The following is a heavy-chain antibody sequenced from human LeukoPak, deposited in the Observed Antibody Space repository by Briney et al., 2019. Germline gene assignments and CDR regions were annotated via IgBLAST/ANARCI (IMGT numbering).Heavy chain of an antibody. CDR1: GGSISSSDYY. V-gene: IGHV4-39*01. CDR2: IYYGGST. D-gene: IGHD2-15*01. CDR3: ARALGYCSGGSCTRGYNWFDP. J-gene: IGHJ5*02. Sequence: ASETLSLTCTVSGGSISSSDYYWGWIRQPPGKGLEWIGSIYYGGSTYYNPSLKSRVTISVDTSMNQFSLKLSFVTTADTAVYYCARALGYCSGGSCTRGYNWFDPWGQGTLVTVPS.